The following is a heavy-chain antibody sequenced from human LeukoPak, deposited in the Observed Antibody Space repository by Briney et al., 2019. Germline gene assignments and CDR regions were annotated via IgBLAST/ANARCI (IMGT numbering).Heavy chain of an antibody. Sequence: GGSLRLSCAASGFTFSSYEMNWVRQAPGKGLEWVSYISSSGSTIYYADSVKGRFTISRDNAKNSLYLQMNSLRAEDTAVYYCARAGERTTAAGVDSDYWGQGTLVTVSS. J-gene: IGHJ4*02. V-gene: IGHV3-48*03. CDR2: ISSSGSTI. CDR3: ARAGERTTAAGVDSDY. CDR1: GFTFSSYE. D-gene: IGHD6-13*01.